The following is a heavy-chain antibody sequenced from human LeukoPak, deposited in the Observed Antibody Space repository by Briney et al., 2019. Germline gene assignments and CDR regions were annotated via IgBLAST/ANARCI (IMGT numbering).Heavy chain of an antibody. CDR2: IYSGGST. J-gene: IGHJ6*02. CDR3: AKATMISYYYYYGMDV. Sequence: PGGSLRLSCAASGFTVSSNYMSWVRQAPGEGLEWVSVIYSGGSTYYADSVKGRFTISRDNSKNTLYLQMNSLRAEDTAVYYCAKATMISYYYYYGMDVWGQGTTVTVSS. V-gene: IGHV3-66*01. D-gene: IGHD3-22*01. CDR1: GFTVSSNY.